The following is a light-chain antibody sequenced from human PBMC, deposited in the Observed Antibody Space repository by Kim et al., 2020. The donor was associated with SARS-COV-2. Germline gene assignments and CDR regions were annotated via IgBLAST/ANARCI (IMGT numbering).Light chain of an antibody. Sequence: EIVLTQSPGTLSLSPGERATLSCRASQSVTSSYLAWYQQKPGQPPRLLIYGASNRATGIPDRCSGSGSGTDFTLTISRLESEDLAVYYSQQYGTSLRTFGQGTKVDIK. CDR1: QSVTSSY. CDR2: GAS. V-gene: IGKV3-20*01. J-gene: IGKJ1*01. CDR3: QQYGTSLRT.